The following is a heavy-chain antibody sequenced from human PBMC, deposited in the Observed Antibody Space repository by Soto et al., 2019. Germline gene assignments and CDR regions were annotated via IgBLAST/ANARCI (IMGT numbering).Heavy chain of an antibody. CDR2: IYNSVST. J-gene: IGHJ6*02. Sequence: QVQLQESGPGLVKPSETLSLTCTVSGASINDYCWSWIRQSPGKRLEWIGFIYNSVSTRYNPSLARRATISVDSSTSQISLNLNSVSASDTAVYYCAANLWQRAMHVWGQGTTVAVSS. D-gene: IGHD3-16*01. CDR1: GASINDYC. CDR3: AANLWQRAMHV. V-gene: IGHV4-59*08.